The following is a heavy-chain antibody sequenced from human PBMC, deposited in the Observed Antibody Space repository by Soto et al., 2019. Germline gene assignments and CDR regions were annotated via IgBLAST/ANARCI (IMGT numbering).Heavy chain of an antibody. CDR2: ISGTSSSI. CDR3: ARSLGGYYYFGMDV. J-gene: IGHJ6*02. V-gene: IGHV3-48*02. D-gene: IGHD3-10*01. Sequence: GSLILSCAASGFTFSSYSINWVRQAPGKGLEWVSLISGTSSSIFYADSVKGRFTISRDNAKNSLYLQMNSLRDDDTAVYYCARSLGGYYYFGMDVWGQGTTVTVSS. CDR1: GFTFSSYS.